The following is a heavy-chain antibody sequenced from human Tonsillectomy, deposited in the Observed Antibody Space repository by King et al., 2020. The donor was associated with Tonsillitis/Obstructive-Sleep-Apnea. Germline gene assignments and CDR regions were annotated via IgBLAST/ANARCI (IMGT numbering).Heavy chain of an antibody. CDR2: ISYDGSNK. CDR3: ARGFSWLSQPDS. D-gene: IGHD3-9*01. CDR1: GFTFSSYA. Sequence: VQLVESGGGVVQPGRSLRLSCAASGFTFSSYAVHWVRQAPGKGLEWVALISYDGSNKYYADSVRGRFTISRDNSKNTLYLQMSSLRAEDTAVYYCARGFSWLSQPDSWGQGTLVTASS. V-gene: IGHV3-30*04. J-gene: IGHJ4*02.